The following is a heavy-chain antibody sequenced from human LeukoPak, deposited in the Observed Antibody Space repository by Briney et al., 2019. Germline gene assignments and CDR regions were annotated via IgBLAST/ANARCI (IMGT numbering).Heavy chain of an antibody. CDR3: ARRAVGNSYYYSMDV. Sequence: GASVKVSCKASGYTFTGYYIHWVRQAPGQGLEWMGWMNPNSGNTGYAQKFQGRVTITRNTSISTAFMELSSLRSEDTAVYYCARRAVGNSYYYSMDVWGKGTTVTVSS. CDR1: GYTFTGYY. J-gene: IGHJ6*03. CDR2: MNPNSGNT. V-gene: IGHV1-8*03. D-gene: IGHD6-19*01.